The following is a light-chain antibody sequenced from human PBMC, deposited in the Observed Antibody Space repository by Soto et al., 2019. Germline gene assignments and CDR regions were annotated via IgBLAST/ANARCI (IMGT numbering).Light chain of an antibody. J-gene: IGKJ5*01. CDR2: GAS. CDR1: QSVSSN. CDR3: QQYNNWPRIT. Sequence: IEMTQSPATLSVSPGERATLSCRASQSVSSNLAWYQQKPGQAPRLLIYGASTRANGIPARFSGSGSGTEFTLTISSLQSEDFAVYYCQQYNNWPRITFGQGTRLEIK. V-gene: IGKV3-15*01.